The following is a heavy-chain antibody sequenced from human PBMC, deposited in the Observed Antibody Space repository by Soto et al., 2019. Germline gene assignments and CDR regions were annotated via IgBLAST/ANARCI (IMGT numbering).Heavy chain of an antibody. Sequence: EVQLLESGGGLVQPGGSLRLSCAASGFTFSSYAMSWVRQAPGKGLEWVPAISGSGGSTYYADSVKGRFTISRDNSKNTLYLQMNSLRAEDTAVYYCANIGATIAARLKTHFDYWGQGTLVTVSS. J-gene: IGHJ4*02. D-gene: IGHD6-6*01. CDR3: ANIGATIAARLKTHFDY. CDR2: ISGSGGST. V-gene: IGHV3-23*01. CDR1: GFTFSSYA.